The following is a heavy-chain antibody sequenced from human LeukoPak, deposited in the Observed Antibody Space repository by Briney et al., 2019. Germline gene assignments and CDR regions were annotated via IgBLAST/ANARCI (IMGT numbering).Heavy chain of an antibody. D-gene: IGHD3-22*01. CDR2: IWYDGSNK. CDR3: AKVSDSSGSGY. V-gene: IGHV3-33*06. J-gene: IGHJ4*02. CDR1: GFTFSNYG. Sequence: PGRSLRLSCAASGFTFSNYGMHWVRQAPGKGLEWVALIWYDGSNKYYADSVKGRFTISRDNSKNTLYLQMNSLRAEDTAVYYCAKVSDSSGSGYWGQGTLVTVSS.